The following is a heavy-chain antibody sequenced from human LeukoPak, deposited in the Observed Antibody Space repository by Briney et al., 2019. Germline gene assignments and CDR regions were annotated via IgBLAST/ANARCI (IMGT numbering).Heavy chain of an antibody. J-gene: IGHJ4*02. V-gene: IGHV3-23*01. D-gene: IGHD6-19*01. CDR3: AKVGSGWYYFDY. CDR1: GFTVSSNY. CDR2: ISGSGGST. Sequence: GGSLRLSCAASGFTVSSNYMSWVRQAPGRGLEWVSGISGSGGSTYYADSVKGRFTISRDNSKNTLYLQMNSLRAEDTAVYYCAKVGSGWYYFDYWGQGTLVTVSS.